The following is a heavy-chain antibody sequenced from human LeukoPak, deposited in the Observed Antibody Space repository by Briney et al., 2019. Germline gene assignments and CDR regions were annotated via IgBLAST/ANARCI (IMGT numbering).Heavy chain of an antibody. V-gene: IGHV5-51*01. J-gene: IGHJ5*02. CDR3: ARRTGYSSTNWFDP. D-gene: IGHD2-15*01. Sequence: IYPGDSDTRYSPSFQGQVTISADKSISTAYLQWSSLKASDTAMYYCARRTGYSSTNWFDPWGQGTLVTVSS. CDR2: IYPGDSDT.